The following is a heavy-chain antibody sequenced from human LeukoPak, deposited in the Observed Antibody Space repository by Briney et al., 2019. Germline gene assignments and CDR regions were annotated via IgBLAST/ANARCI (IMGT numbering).Heavy chain of an antibody. J-gene: IGHJ4*02. V-gene: IGHV4-59*01. CDR3: ARGVAAVGGY. D-gene: IGHD3-16*01. Sequence: SETLSLTCTVSGGSISSYHLHWFRQPPGKGLELIGYIYNSGSTNYNPSLKSRVTISLDTSKNQFSLNLSSVTAADTAVYYCARGVAAVGGYWGQGTLVTVSS. CDR1: GGSISSYH. CDR2: IYNSGST.